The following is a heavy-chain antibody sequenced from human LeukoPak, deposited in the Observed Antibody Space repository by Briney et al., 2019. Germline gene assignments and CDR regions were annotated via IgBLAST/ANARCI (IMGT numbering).Heavy chain of an antibody. J-gene: IGHJ6*02. CDR2: IYYGGST. D-gene: IGHD2-2*01. CDR1: GGSISSSSYY. Sequence: SETLSLTCTVSGGSISSSSYYWGWIRQPPGKGLEWIGSIYYGGSTYYNSSLKSRVTISVDISKNHFSLKVSPVTAADTAVYYCARDAGHQLSRRNYYAMDVWGQGTTVIVSS. CDR3: ARDAGHQLSRRNYYAMDV. V-gene: IGHV4-39*07.